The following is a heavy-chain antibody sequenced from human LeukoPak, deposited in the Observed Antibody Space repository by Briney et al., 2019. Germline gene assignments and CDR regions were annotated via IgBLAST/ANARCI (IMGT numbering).Heavy chain of an antibody. CDR2: LSGSGITT. Sequence: GGSLRLSCAASGFTFSNSAMSWVRQAPGKGLEWVSTLSGSGITTYYADSVKGRFTISRDNSKNTLYLQMNSLRAEDTAVYYCAREPPLNGLDVWGQGTTVTVSS. CDR1: GFTFSNSA. J-gene: IGHJ6*02. CDR3: AREPPLNGLDV. V-gene: IGHV3-23*01.